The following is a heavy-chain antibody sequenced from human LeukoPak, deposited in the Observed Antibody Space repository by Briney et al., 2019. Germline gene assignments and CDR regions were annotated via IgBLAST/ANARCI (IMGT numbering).Heavy chain of an antibody. J-gene: IGHJ3*02. D-gene: IGHD2-15*01. CDR1: GYTLTELS. Sequence: ASVKVSCKVSGYTLTELSMHGVRQAPGKGLEWMGGFDPEDGETIYAQKFQGRVTMTEDTSTDPVYMELSSLRSEDTAVYSCARVGCSGRSCYSEAFDIWGQGTTVTISS. CDR2: FDPEDGET. V-gene: IGHV1-24*01. CDR3: ARVGCSGRSCYSEAFDI.